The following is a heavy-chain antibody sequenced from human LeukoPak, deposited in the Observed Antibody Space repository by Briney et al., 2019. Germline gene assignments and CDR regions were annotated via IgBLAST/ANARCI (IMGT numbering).Heavy chain of an antibody. CDR1: GGSISSSSYY. CDR3: ARRSVAAIETFDY. V-gene: IGHV4-39*01. Sequence: SETLSLTCTVSGGSISSSSYYWGWIRQPPGKGLEWIGSIYYSGSTYYNPSLKSRVTISVDTSKNQFSLKLSSVTAADTAVYYCARRSVAAIETFDYWGQGTLVTVSS. J-gene: IGHJ4*02. CDR2: IYYSGST. D-gene: IGHD6-19*01.